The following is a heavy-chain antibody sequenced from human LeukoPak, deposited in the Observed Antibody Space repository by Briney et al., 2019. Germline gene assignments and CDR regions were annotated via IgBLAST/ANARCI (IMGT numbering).Heavy chain of an antibody. D-gene: IGHD6-19*01. CDR1: GFTFSSYE. V-gene: IGHV3-48*03. J-gene: IGHJ3*02. Sequence: GGSLRLSCAASGFTFSSYEMNWVRQAPGKGLEWVSYISSSGSTIYYADSVKGRFTISRDNAKNSLYLQMNSLRAEDTAVYYCARGRGGISVAATSAFDIWGQGTMVTVSS. CDR2: ISSSGSTI. CDR3: ARGRGGISVAATSAFDI.